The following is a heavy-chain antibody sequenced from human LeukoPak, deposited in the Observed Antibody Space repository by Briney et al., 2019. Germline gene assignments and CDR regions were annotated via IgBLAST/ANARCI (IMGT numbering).Heavy chain of an antibody. CDR1: GYSISSGYY. J-gene: IGHJ4*02. CDR3: ARGTGFDY. D-gene: IGHD3-10*01. Sequence: SETLSLTCAVSGYSISSGYYWGWIRQPPGKGLEWIGSIYHSGSTYYNPSLKSRVTISVGTSKNQFSLKLSSVTAADTAVYYCARGTGFDYWGQGTLVTVSS. V-gene: IGHV4-38-2*01. CDR2: IYHSGST.